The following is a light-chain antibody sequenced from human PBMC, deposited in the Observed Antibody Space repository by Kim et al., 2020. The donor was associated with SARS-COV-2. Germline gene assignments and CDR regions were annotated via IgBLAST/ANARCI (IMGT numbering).Light chain of an antibody. Sequence: GQRVHSPCPGGSTNSGSNYVYWYQQLPGTAPKLLIYRNNQRPSGVPDRFSGSKSGTSASLAISGLRSEDEADYYCAAWDDSLSGWVFGGGTQLTVL. J-gene: IGLJ3*02. CDR3: AAWDDSLSGWV. CDR2: RNN. V-gene: IGLV1-47*01. CDR1: STNSGSNY.